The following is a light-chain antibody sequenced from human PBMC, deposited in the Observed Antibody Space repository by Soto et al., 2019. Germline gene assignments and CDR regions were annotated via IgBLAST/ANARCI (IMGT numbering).Light chain of an antibody. Sequence: QHVLTQPPSVSAAPGQKVTISCSGSSSNVGSNYVSWYQQLPGTAPKLLIYDNNKRPSGIPDRFSGSKSGTSATLDITGLQTGDEADYYCATWDRSLSVYVLFGGGTQLTVL. CDR1: SSNVGSNY. CDR3: ATWDRSLSVYVL. CDR2: DNN. V-gene: IGLV1-51*01. J-gene: IGLJ2*01.